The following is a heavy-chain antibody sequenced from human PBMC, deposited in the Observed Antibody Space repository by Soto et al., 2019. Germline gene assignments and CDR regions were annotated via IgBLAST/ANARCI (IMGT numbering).Heavy chain of an antibody. CDR2: IYYSGST. CDR3: ARGLRDQLLFFY. D-gene: IGHD2-2*01. Sequence: SETLSLTCTVSGGSISSYYWSWIRQPPGKGLEWIGYIYYSGSTNYNPSLKSRVTISVDTSKNQFSLKLSSVTAADTAVYYCARGLRDQLLFFYWGQGTLVTVSS. CDR1: GGSISSYY. V-gene: IGHV4-59*08. J-gene: IGHJ4*02.